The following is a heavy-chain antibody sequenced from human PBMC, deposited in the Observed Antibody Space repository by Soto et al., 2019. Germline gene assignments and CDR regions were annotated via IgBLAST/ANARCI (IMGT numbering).Heavy chain of an antibody. CDR3: ARRPNRGAGITIPYYYYYYGMDV. V-gene: IGHV4-34*01. Sequence: SETLSLTCAVYGGSFSGYYWSWIRQPPGKGLEWIGEINHSGSTNYNPSLKSRVTISVDTSKNQFSLKLSSVTAADTAVYYCARRPNRGAGITIPYYYYYYGMDVWGQGTTVTVSS. CDR2: INHSGST. CDR1: GGSFSGYY. D-gene: IGHD3-3*01. J-gene: IGHJ6*02.